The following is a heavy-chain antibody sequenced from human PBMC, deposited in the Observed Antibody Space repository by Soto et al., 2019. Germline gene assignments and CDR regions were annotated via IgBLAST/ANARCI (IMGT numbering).Heavy chain of an antibody. J-gene: IGHJ6*02. CDR3: ARDEWDYYDYYGMDV. Sequence: LVKVSCKACGGTFSSYATSWVRQAPGQGLEWMGGIIPIFGTANYAQKFRGRVTITAXXXXXXAXMXLXXXXSEXTAVYYWARDEWDYYDYYGMDVFGQRATVTVSS. D-gene: IGHD1-26*01. CDR1: GGTFSSYA. CDR2: IIPIFGTA. V-gene: IGHV1-69*13.